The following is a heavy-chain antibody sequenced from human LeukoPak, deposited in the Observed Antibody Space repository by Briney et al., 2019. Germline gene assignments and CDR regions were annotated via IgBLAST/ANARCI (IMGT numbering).Heavy chain of an antibody. CDR2: ISGSGGST. Sequence: HPGGSLRLSCAASGFTFSSYAMSWVRQAPGKGLEWVSAISGSGGSTYYADSVKGRLTISRDNSKNTLYLQMNSLRAEDTAVYYCAKEFNPYGDYGDDYYYYYGMDVWGQGTTVTVSS. CDR3: AKEFNPYGDYGDDYYYYYGMDV. D-gene: IGHD4-17*01. V-gene: IGHV3-23*01. J-gene: IGHJ6*02. CDR1: GFTFSSYA.